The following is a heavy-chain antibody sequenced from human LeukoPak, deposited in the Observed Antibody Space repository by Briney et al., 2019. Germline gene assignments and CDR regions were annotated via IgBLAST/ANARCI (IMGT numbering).Heavy chain of an antibody. J-gene: IGHJ4*02. CDR3: ARVGSSGYYYTDY. D-gene: IGHD3-22*01. Sequence: GGSLRLSCAASGFTFSSYSMNWVRQAPGKGLEWVSSISSSSSYIYYADSVKGRSTISRDDAKNSLYPQMNSLRAEDTAVYYCARVGSSGYYYTDYWGRGTLVTVSS. CDR1: GFTFSSYS. V-gene: IGHV3-21*01. CDR2: ISSSSSYI.